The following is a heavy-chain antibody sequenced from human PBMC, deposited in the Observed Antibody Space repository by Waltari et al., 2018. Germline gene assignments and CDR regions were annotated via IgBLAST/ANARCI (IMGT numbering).Heavy chain of an antibody. V-gene: IGHV3-74*01. D-gene: IGHD3-3*01. CDR2: INADGRAT. CDR1: GFTFSAYR. Sequence: EVQLVESWGGLVQPGGSLRLSCAASGFTFSAYRMHWVRQAPGKGLVWVSLINADGRATLYADSVKGRFTMSRDNAKDTLYLQMNSLRGEDTAVYYCAIQISGVVFWGQGTLVTVSS. CDR3: AIQISGVVF. J-gene: IGHJ4*02.